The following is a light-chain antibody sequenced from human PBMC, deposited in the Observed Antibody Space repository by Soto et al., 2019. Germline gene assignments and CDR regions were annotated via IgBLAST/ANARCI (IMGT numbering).Light chain of an antibody. CDR3: SSYTSSSTLDV. V-gene: IGLV2-14*01. CDR2: DVS. J-gene: IGLJ1*01. CDR1: SSDVGGYNY. Sequence: QSVLTQPASVSGSPGQSITISCTGTSSDVGGYNYVSWYQQYPGKAPKLRIYDVSNRPSGISNRFSGSKSGNTASLTISGLQAEDEADYYCSSYTSSSTLDVFGTGTKLTVL.